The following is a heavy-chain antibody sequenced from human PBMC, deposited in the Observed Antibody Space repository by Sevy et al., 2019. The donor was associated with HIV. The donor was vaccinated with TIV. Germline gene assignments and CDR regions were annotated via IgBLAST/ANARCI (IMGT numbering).Heavy chain of an antibody. V-gene: IGHV3-21*01. J-gene: IGHJ4*02. D-gene: IGHD5-18*01. CDR1: GFTFSSYS. CDR2: ISSSSSYI. CDR3: ARGLPFESRCDRYSYGPYDY. Sequence: GGSLRLSCAASGFTFSSYSMNWVRQAPGKGLEWVSSISSSSSYIYYADSVKGRFTISRDNAKNSLYLQMNSLRAEDTAVYYCARGLPFESRCDRYSYGPYDYWGQGTLVTVSS.